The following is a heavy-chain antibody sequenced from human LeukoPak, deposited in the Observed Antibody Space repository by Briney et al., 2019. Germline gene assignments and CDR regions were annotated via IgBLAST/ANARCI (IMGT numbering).Heavy chain of an antibody. CDR2: IYYSGST. CDR1: GGSISSGGYY. V-gene: IGHV4-31*03. Sequence: SENLSLTCTVSGGSISSGGYYWRSIRQHPGKGLEWIGYIYYSGSTYYNPSLKSRVTISVDTSKNQFSLKLSSVTAADTAVYYCARAGWEQLEAFDYWGQGTLVTVSS. J-gene: IGHJ4*02. CDR3: ARAGWEQLEAFDY. D-gene: IGHD6-6*01.